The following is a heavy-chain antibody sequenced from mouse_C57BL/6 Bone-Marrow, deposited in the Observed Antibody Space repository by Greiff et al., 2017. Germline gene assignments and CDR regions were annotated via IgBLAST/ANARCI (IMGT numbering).Heavy chain of an antibody. CDR2: ISYDGSN. CDR1: GYSITSGYY. J-gene: IGHJ4*01. Sequence: ESGPGLVKPSQSLSLTCSVTGYSITSGYYWNWIRQFPGNKLEWMGYISYDGSNNYNPSLKNRISITRDTSKNQFFLKLNSVTTEDTATYYCAREGYYYGSRRTLYAMDYWGQGTSVTVSS. V-gene: IGHV3-6*01. D-gene: IGHD1-1*01. CDR3: AREGYYYGSRRTLYAMDY.